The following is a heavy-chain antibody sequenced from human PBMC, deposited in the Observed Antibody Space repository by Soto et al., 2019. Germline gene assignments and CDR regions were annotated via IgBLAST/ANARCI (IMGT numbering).Heavy chain of an antibody. CDR2: IYSGGST. CDR1: GFTVSSNY. J-gene: IGHJ4*02. Sequence: EVQLVESGGGLVQPGGSLRLSCAASGFTVSSNYMSWVRQAPGKGLEWVSVIYSGGSTYYADSVKGRFTISRENSKHTLYLQMNSLRAEDTAVYYCARDGSRGFEYYLDYWGQGALVTVSS. CDR3: ARDGSRGFEYYLDY. V-gene: IGHV3-66*01.